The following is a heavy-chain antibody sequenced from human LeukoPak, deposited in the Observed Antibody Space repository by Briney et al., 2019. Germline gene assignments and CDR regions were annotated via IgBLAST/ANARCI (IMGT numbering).Heavy chain of an antibody. Sequence: GGTLRLYCAASGFTCSSYAMSWVRQAPGKGLEWVSAISGSGGSTYYADSVKGRFTISRDNSKNTLYLQMNSLRAEDTAVYYCAKGHVDTAMDIHFDYWGQGTLVTVSS. CDR3: AKGHVDTAMDIHFDY. CDR1: GFTCSSYA. J-gene: IGHJ4*02. D-gene: IGHD5-18*01. CDR2: ISGSGGST. V-gene: IGHV3-23*01.